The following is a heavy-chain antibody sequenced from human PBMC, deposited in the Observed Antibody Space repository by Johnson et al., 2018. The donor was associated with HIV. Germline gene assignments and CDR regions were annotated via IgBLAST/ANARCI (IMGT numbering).Heavy chain of an antibody. J-gene: IGHJ3*01. D-gene: IGHD6-6*01. Sequence: QMQLVESGGVVVQPGRSLRLSCAASGFTFSSYAMHWVRQAPGKGLEWVAVISYDGSNKYYADSVKGRFTISRDNSKNTLYLQMNSLRAEDKAVYYCAKEYSSSSRDLANWGQGTMVTVSS. CDR2: ISYDGSNK. CDR3: AKEYSSSSRDLAN. CDR1: GFTFSSYA. V-gene: IGHV3-30*04.